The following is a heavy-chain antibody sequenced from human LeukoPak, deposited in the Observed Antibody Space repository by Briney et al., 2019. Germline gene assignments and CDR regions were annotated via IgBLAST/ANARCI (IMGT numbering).Heavy chain of an antibody. CDR3: AKDLGSGSYEKYGAFDI. D-gene: IGHD3-10*01. V-gene: IGHV3-9*01. Sequence: LEXXSGISXNSGSIGYADSVKGRFTISRDNAKNSLYLQMNSLRAEDTALYYCAKDLGSGSYEKYGAFDIWGQGTMVTVSS. CDR2: ISXNSGSI. J-gene: IGHJ3*02.